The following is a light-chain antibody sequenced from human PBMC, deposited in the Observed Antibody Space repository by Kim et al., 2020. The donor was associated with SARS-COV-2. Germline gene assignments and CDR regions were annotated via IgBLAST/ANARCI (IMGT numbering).Light chain of an antibody. J-gene: IGKJ2*01. Sequence: DIQMTQSPSSLSASVGARVTITCQASQDITKFLNWYQQKPGKAPNLLIYDASKLETGVPSRFSGTGSGTDFTFTINSLQPEDIATYYCQQYGNLPPYTFGQGTKVEI. CDR2: DAS. CDR3: QQYGNLPPYT. V-gene: IGKV1-33*01. CDR1: QDITKF.